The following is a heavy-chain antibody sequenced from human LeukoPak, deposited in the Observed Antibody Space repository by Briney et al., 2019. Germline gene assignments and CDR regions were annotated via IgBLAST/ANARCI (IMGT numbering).Heavy chain of an antibody. V-gene: IGHV3-21*01. D-gene: IGHD6-6*01. J-gene: IGHJ6*03. CDR2: ISSSSSYI. CDR3: AREGSSSLRYYYYYMDV. Sequence: GGSLRLSCAASGFTFSSYSMNWVRQAPGKGLEWVSSISSSSSYIYYADSVKGRFTISRDNAKNSLYLQMNSLRAEDTAAYYCAREGSSSLRYYYYYMDVWGKGTTVTVSS. CDR1: GFTFSSYS.